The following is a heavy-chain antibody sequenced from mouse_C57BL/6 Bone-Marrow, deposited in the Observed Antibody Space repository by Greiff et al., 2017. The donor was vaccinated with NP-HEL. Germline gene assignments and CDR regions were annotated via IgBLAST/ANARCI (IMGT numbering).Heavy chain of an antibody. D-gene: IGHD3-2*02. J-gene: IGHJ3*01. V-gene: IGHV6-6*01. CDR3: TRTTAQATSWFAY. CDR1: GFTFSDAW. Sequence: EVKLMESGGGLVQPGGSMKLSCAASGFTFSDAWMDWVRQSPEKGLEWVAEIRNKANNHATYYAESVKGRFTISRDDSKSSVYLQMNSLRAEDTGIYYCTRTTAQATSWFAYWGQGTLVTVSA. CDR2: IRNKANNHAT.